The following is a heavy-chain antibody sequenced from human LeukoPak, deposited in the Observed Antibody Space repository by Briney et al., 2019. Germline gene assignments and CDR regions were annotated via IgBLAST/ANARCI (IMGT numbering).Heavy chain of an antibody. CDR2: ISFDGNQE. CDR3: AREGSIVARTDY. CDR1: GFTFSSYA. D-gene: IGHD3-16*02. J-gene: IGHJ4*02. V-gene: IGHV3-30-3*01. Sequence: PGGSLSLSCAASGFTFSSYAMHWVRQAPGRRLEWVAVISFDGNQEYYPDSVKGRFTISRDNSKNTLYLQMNGLKTEDTAVYYCAREGSIVARTDYWGQGALVIVSS.